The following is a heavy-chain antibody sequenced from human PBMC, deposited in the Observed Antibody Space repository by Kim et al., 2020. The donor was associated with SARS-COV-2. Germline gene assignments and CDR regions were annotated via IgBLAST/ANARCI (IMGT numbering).Heavy chain of an antibody. J-gene: IGHJ4*02. CDR3: ARVGTRQLEPHSFVY. CDR2: INPSGGST. CDR1: GYTFTSYY. D-gene: IGHD1-1*01. Sequence: ASVKVSCKASGYTFTSYYMHWVRQAPGQGLEWMGIINPSGGSTSYAQKFQGRVTMTRDTSTSTVYMELSSLRSEDTAVYYCARVGTRQLEPHSFVYWGQGTLVTVSS. V-gene: IGHV1-46*01.